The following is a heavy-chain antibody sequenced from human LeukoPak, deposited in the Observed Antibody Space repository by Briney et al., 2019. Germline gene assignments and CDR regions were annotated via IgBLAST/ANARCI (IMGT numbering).Heavy chain of an antibody. D-gene: IGHD2-2*01. Sequence: ASVKVSCKASGYTFTSYGISWVRQAPGQGLEWMGWISAYNGNTNYAQELQGRVTMTTDTSTSTAYMELRSLRSDDTAVYYCARVTDIVVVPAALPGGWFDPWGQGTLVTVSS. CDR2: ISAYNGNT. CDR3: ARVTDIVVVPAALPGGWFDP. CDR1: GYTFTSYG. V-gene: IGHV1-18*01. J-gene: IGHJ5*02.